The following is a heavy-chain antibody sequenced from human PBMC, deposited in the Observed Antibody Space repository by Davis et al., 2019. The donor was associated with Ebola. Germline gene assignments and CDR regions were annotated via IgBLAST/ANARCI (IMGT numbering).Heavy chain of an antibody. Sequence: SVKVSCKASGYTFTGYDINWVRQAPGQGLEWMGGIIPVFRTANYAQKFQGRVTITADESTRTAYMELSGLTSEDTAVYYCAHLGPQRYCSGGGCHGYLDYWGQGTLVIVSS. CDR3: AHLGPQRYCSGGGCHGYLDY. D-gene: IGHD2-15*01. CDR1: GYTFTGYD. J-gene: IGHJ4*02. CDR2: IIPVFRTA. V-gene: IGHV1-69*13.